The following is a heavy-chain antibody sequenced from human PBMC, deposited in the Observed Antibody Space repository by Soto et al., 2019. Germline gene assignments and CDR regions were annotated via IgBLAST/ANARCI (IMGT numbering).Heavy chain of an antibody. D-gene: IGHD3-3*01. Sequence: SETLSLTCTVSGGSISSYYWSWIRQPPGKGLEWIGDIYYSGSTTYNPSLKSRVTISEDTSKNQFSLKLSSVPAADTAVYYCARCISKDCDFWSGYYDAFDIWGQGTMVTVSS. V-gene: IGHV4-59*01. CDR2: IYYSGST. CDR1: GGSISSYY. CDR3: ARCISKDCDFWSGYYDAFDI. J-gene: IGHJ3*02.